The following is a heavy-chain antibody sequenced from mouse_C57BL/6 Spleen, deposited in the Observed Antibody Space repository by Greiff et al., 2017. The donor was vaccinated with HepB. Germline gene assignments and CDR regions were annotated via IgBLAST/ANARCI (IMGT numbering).Heavy chain of an antibody. CDR1: GCTFTDYN. CDR2: INPNNGGT. J-gene: IGHJ3*01. V-gene: IGHV1-22*01. D-gene: IGHD2-2*01. CDR3: ASAPRYGYDERFAY. Sequence: EVQLQESGPELVKPGASVKMSCKASGCTFTDYNMHWVKQSHGKSLEWIGYINPNNGGTSYNQKFKGKATLTVNKSSSTAYMELRSLTSEDSAVYYCASAPRYGYDERFAYWGQGTLVTVSA.